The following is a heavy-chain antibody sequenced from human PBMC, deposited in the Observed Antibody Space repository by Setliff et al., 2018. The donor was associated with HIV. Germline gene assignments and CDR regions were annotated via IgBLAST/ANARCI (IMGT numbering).Heavy chain of an antibody. J-gene: IGHJ4*02. D-gene: IGHD5-18*01. CDR1: GFTFTSYA. CDR3: ARSYY. V-gene: IGHV3-7*01. CDR2: INRDGSEK. Sequence: PGGSLRLSCVASGFTFTSYALHWVRQAPGRGLEWVAHINRDGSEKYYVDSVKGRFTISRDNAKNSLSLQMSSLRVEDTAVYYCARSYYWGQGARVTVSS.